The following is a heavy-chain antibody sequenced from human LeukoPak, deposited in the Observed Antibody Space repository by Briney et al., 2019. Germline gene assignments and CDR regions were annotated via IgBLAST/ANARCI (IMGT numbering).Heavy chain of an antibody. J-gene: IGHJ5*02. V-gene: IGHV1-69*05. CDR2: IIPIFGTA. D-gene: IGHD6-13*01. CDR1: GGTFISYA. CDR3: ARAPKIYSSTWLDVSFDP. Sequence: GASVKVSCKASGGTFISYAISWVRPAPGQELEWMGGIIPIFGTANYAQKFQGRVTITTDESTSTAYMELSSLRSEDTAVYYWARAPKIYSSTWLDVSFDPWGQGTLVTVSS.